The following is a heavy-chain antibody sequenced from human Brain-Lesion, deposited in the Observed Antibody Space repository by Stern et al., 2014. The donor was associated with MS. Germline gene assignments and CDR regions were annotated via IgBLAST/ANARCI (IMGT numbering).Heavy chain of an antibody. Sequence: EVQLVESGGGLVQPGGSLTISCKAAGFTFGNYWMTWVRQAPGKGLEWVANLKEDGTEKNYVDSVKGRFNISRDNARNSLYLQMNSLRVEDTALYYCARVYNTIYGIVTQRGSGMDVWGQGTTVIVSS. CDR1: GFTFGNYW. CDR2: LKEDGTEK. D-gene: IGHD3-3*01. CDR3: ARVYNTIYGIVTQRGSGMDV. J-gene: IGHJ6*02. V-gene: IGHV3-7*01.